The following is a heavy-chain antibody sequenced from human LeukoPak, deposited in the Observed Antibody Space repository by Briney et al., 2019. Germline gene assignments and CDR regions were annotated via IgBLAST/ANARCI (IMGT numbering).Heavy chain of an antibody. D-gene: IGHD3-10*01. Sequence: GGSLRLSCAASGYTFSSYSMNWVRQAPGKGLEWVSYISSSSSTIFYADSVKGRFTISRDNANNSLYLQMNSLRDEDTAVYYCARGIYGSGTYYPYNYWGQGTLVTVSS. CDR2: ISSSSSTI. J-gene: IGHJ4*02. CDR3: ARGIYGSGTYYPYNY. CDR1: GYTFSSYS. V-gene: IGHV3-48*02.